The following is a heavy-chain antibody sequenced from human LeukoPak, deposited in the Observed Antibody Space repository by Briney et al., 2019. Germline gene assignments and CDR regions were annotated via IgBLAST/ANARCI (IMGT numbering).Heavy chain of an antibody. V-gene: IGHV3-23*01. Sequence: GGSLRLSCVASGITFSNYAVSWVRQAPETGLDWVSVISGSAHKIRYADSVKGRFTISRDNSENIVYLQMNNQRVEDTAVYYCAGRPTGYSSGYIHWGQGTLVTVSS. CDR2: ISGSAHKI. CDR3: AGRPTGYSSGYIH. J-gene: IGHJ4*02. D-gene: IGHD5-18*01. CDR1: GITFSNYA.